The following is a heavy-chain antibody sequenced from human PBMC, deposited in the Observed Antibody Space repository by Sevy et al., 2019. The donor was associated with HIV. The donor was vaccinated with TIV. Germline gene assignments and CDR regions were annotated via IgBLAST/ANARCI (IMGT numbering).Heavy chain of an antibody. CDR2: IYYSGST. D-gene: IGHD2-21*02. CDR1: SGSISSYY. Sequence: SETLSLTCTVSSGSISSYYWSWIRQPPGKGLEWIGYIYYSGSTNYNPSLKSRVTISVDTSKNQFSLKLSSVTAADTAVYYCARVRHGGNSVYYYYYMDVWGKGTTVTVSS. V-gene: IGHV4-59*01. CDR3: ARVRHGGNSVYYYYYMDV. J-gene: IGHJ6*03.